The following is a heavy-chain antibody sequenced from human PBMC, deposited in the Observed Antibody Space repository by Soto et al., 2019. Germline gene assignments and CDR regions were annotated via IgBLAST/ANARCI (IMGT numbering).Heavy chain of an antibody. J-gene: IGHJ4*02. CDR1: GFTFSGFS. D-gene: IGHD2-21*02. CDR2: ISGSGGST. Sequence: PGGSLRLSCAGSGFTFSGFSMNWVRQAPGKGLEWVSAISGSGGSTYYADSVKGRFTISRDNSKNTLFLQMNSLRAEDTAVYYCAKAPRGGCGGDCYSDYWGQGTLVTVSS. CDR3: AKAPRGGCGGDCYSDY. V-gene: IGHV3-23*01.